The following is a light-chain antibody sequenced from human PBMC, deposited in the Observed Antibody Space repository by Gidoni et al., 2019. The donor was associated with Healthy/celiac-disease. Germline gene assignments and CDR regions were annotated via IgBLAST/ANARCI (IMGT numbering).Light chain of an antibody. J-gene: IGKJ5*01. CDR3: QQYYSTIT. V-gene: IGKV4-1*01. CDR1: QSVLYSSNNKNY. CDR2: WAS. Sequence: DIVMTQSPDSLAVSLGERATINCKSSQSVLYSSNNKNYLAWYQQKPGQPPKLLIYWASTRESGVPDRFRGSGSGTDFTLTISSRQAEVVAVYYCQQYYSTITFGQGTRLRLN.